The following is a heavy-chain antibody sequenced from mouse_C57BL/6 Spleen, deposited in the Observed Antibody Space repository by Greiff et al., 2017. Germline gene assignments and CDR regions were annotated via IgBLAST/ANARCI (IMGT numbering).Heavy chain of an antibody. J-gene: IGHJ4*01. CDR1: GYTFTSYW. V-gene: IGHV1-53*01. D-gene: IGHD2-4*01. CDR2: INPSNGGT. Sequence: QVQLQQPGTELVKPGASVKLSCKASGYTFTSYWMHWVKQRPGQGLEWIGNINPSNGGTNYNEKFKSKATLTVDKSSSTAYMQLSSLTSEDSAVYYCAVLSYDYPYYYAMDYWGQGTSVTVSS. CDR3: AVLSYDYPYYYAMDY.